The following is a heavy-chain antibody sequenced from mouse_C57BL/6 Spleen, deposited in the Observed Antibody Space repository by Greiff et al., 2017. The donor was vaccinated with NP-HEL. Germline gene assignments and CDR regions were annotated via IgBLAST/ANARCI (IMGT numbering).Heavy chain of an antibody. CDR3: ARWKSDAMDY. Sequence: VQLQQSGAELVKPGASVKLSCKASGYTFTSYWMQWVKQRPGQGLEWIGEIDPSDSYTNYNQKFKGKATLTVDTSSSTAYMQLSSLTSEDSAVYYGARWKSDAMDYWGQGTSVTVSS. CDR1: GYTFTSYW. CDR2: IDPSDSYT. V-gene: IGHV1-50*01. J-gene: IGHJ4*01.